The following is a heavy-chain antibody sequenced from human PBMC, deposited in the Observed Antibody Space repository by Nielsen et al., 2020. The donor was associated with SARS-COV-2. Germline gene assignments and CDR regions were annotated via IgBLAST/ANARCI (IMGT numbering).Heavy chain of an antibody. D-gene: IGHD5-24*01. CDR2: HYSIGST. Sequence: SATLSLTCTVSGGSISSSSYYWVRLRQHPGKGLVWIGSHYSIGSTYYHPSLKSRVTISVDTSKNQFPLKLSSVTAADTAVYYCARTSRDGYNYVDYYYDGMDVWGQGTTVTVSS. CDR3: ARTSRDGYNYVDYYYDGMDV. J-gene: IGHJ6*02. CDR1: GGSISSSSYY. V-gene: IGHV4-39*01.